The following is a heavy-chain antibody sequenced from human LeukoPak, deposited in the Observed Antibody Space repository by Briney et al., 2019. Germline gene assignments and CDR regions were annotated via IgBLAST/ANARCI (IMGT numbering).Heavy chain of an antibody. CDR1: GYTFTSND. CDR3: ARNGNSGRYSSWFDP. Sequence: ASVKVSCKASGYTFTSNDMSWVRQAPGQGLEWMGWINTNTGNPTYAQGFAGRFVFSLDTSVSTAYLQISSLEAEDTAVYYCARNGNSGRYSSWFDPWDQGTLVTVSS. J-gene: IGHJ5*02. V-gene: IGHV7-4-1*02. CDR2: INTNTGNP. D-gene: IGHD1-26*01.